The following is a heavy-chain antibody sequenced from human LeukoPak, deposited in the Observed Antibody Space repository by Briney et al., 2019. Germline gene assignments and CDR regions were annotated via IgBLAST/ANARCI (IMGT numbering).Heavy chain of an antibody. D-gene: IGHD2-2*01. J-gene: IGHJ3*02. CDR3: AKSSGIVVVPAAPGGAFDI. V-gene: IGHV3-9*01. Sequence: GGSLRLSCAASGFTFDDYAMHWVRQAPGKGLEWVSGISWNSGSIGYADSVKGRFTISRDNAKNSPYLQMNSLRAEDTALYYCAKSSGIVVVPAAPGGAFDIWGQGTMVTVSS. CDR2: ISWNSGSI. CDR1: GFTFDDYA.